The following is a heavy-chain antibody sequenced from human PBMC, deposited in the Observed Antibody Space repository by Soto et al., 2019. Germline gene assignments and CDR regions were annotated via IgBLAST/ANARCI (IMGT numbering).Heavy chain of an antibody. CDR1: GYTFTSYY. D-gene: IGHD3-10*01. CDR2: INPSGGST. V-gene: IGHV1-46*03. CDR3: ARERVSGGSGSYYLGEFDY. Sequence: ASVKVSCKASGYTFTSYYMHWVRQAPGQGLEWMGIINPSGGSTSYAQKFQGRVTMTRDTSTSTVYMELSSLRSEDTAVYYCARERVSGGSGSYYLGEFDYWGQGTLVTVSS. J-gene: IGHJ4*02.